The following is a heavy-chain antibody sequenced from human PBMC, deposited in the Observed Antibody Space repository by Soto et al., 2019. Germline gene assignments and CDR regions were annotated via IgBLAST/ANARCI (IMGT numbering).Heavy chain of an antibody. CDR2: INSDGSST. CDR1: GFTFSSYW. D-gene: IGHD3-3*01. Sequence: GGSLRLSCAASGFTFSSYWMHWVRQAPGKGLVWVSRINSDGSSTSYADSVKGRFTISRDNAKNTLYLQMNSLRAEDTAVYYCARVGLDDYDFWSGYYNWFDPWGQGTLVTVSS. CDR3: ARVGLDDYDFWSGYYNWFDP. J-gene: IGHJ5*02. V-gene: IGHV3-74*01.